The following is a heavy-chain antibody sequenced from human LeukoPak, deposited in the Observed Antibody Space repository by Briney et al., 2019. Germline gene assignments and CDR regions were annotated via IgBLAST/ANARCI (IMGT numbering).Heavy chain of an antibody. D-gene: IGHD2-15*01. J-gene: IGHJ4*02. CDR1: GFTFSSYW. V-gene: IGHV3-7*05. Sequence: GGSLRLSCAASGFTFSSYWMSWVRQAPGQGLEWVANIKQDGSEKYYVDSVKGRFTISRYTAKNSLYLQMNSLRAEDTAVYYCARDIVVVAATGDYFDYWGQGTLVTVSS. CDR3: ARDIVVVAATGDYFDY. CDR2: IKQDGSEK.